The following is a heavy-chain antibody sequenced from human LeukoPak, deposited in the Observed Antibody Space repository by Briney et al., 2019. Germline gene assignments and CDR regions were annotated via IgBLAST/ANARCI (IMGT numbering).Heavy chain of an antibody. CDR1: GGSISNYY. V-gene: IGHV4-59*01. D-gene: IGHD5-24*01. CDR3: ARGAMATTPFFDY. Sequence: PSETLSLTCPVSGGSISNYYYWTWIRQPPGKGLEWIGYVYYTGITSFNPSLTGRVTMSLDTSRNQFSLKLTSLTAADTAVYYCARGAMATTPFFDYWGQGTLVTVSS. J-gene: IGHJ4*02. CDR2: VYYTGIT.